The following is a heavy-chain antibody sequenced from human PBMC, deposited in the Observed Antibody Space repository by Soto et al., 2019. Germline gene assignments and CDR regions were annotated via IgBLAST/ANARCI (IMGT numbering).Heavy chain of an antibody. Sequence: SVKVSCKASGGTFSSYAISWVRQAPGQGLEWMGGIIPIFGTANYAQKFQGRVTITADESTSTAYMELSSLRSEDTAVYYCARAMSILGWFDPWGQGTLVTVSS. J-gene: IGHJ5*02. V-gene: IGHV1-69*13. CDR1: GGTFSSYA. CDR3: ARAMSILGWFDP. D-gene: IGHD6-6*01. CDR2: IIPIFGTA.